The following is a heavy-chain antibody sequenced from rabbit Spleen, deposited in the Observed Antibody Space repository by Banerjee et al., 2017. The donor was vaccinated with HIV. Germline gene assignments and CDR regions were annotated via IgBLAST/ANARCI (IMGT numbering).Heavy chain of an antibody. CDR1: GVSFSSNNY. D-gene: IGHD8-1*01. J-gene: IGHJ6*01. V-gene: IGHV1S43*01. CDR3: ARDSGSSFSSYGMDL. Sequence: QSLEESGGDLVKPGASLTLTCTASGVSFSSNNYMCWVRQAPGKGLEWIACIDTTSSSTWYASWVNGRFTISRSTSLNTVDLKMTSLTAADTATYFCARDSGSSFSSYGMDLWGPGTLVTVS. CDR2: IDTTSSST.